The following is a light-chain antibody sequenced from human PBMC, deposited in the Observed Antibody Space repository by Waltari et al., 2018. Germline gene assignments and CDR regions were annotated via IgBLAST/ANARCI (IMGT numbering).Light chain of an antibody. J-gene: IGKJ3*01. CDR2: WAS. V-gene: IGKV4-1*01. CDR1: QSILYNFNSKNY. Sequence: DIVMTQSPDSLAVSLGERATINCKSGQSILYNFNSKNYLAWYQQNPGQPPKLLISWASIRESGVPDRFSGSGSGTDFALTISSLQAEDVAVYYCQQYYTNPITFGPGTKLEIK. CDR3: QQYYTNPIT.